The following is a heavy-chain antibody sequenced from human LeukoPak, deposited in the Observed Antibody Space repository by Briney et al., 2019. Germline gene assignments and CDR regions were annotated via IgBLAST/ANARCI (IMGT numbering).Heavy chain of an antibody. CDR2: IYYSGST. V-gene: IGHV4-39*01. Sequence: ASETLSLTCTVSGGSISSSSYYWGWIRQPPGKGLEWIGSIYYSGSTYYNPSLKSRVTISVDTSKNQFSLKLSSVTAADTAVHYCARRRTPGGYYFDYWGQGTLVTVSS. CDR1: GGSISSSSYY. D-gene: IGHD4-23*01. J-gene: IGHJ4*02. CDR3: ARRRTPGGYYFDY.